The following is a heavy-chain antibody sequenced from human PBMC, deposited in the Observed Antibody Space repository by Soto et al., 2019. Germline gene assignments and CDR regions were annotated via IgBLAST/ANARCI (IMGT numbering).Heavy chain of an antibody. V-gene: IGHV3-30-3*01. CDR3: ARENSRISPRLFQH. J-gene: IGHJ1*01. CDR1: GFIFSDYA. Sequence: GGSLRLSCVASGFIFSDYAMHWARQAPGKGLEWVALISPAGTNQYYADSAKGRFTISRDNSKNTLYLQMNSLRPEDTGLYYCARENSRISPRLFQHWGHGTLVTVSA. CDR2: ISPAGTNQ. D-gene: IGHD6-6*01.